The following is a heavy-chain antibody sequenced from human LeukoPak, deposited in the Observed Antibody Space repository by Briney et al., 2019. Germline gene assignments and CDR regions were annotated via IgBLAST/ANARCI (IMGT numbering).Heavy chain of an antibody. CDR3: ARARGLYGSGSYAGRPYYMDV. J-gene: IGHJ6*03. V-gene: IGHV3-7*01. Sequence: GGSLRLSCAASGFTFSSYWMSWVRQAPGKGLEWVANIKQDGSEKYYVDSVKGRFTISRDNAKNSLYLQMNSLRAEDTAVYYCARARGLYGSGSYAGRPYYMDVWGKGTTVTVSS. CDR1: GFTFSSYW. CDR2: IKQDGSEK. D-gene: IGHD3-10*01.